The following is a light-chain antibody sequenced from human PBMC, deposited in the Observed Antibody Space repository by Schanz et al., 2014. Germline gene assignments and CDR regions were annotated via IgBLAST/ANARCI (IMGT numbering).Light chain of an antibody. J-gene: IGKJ2*01. V-gene: IGKV2-28*01. CDR3: MQALPGSYT. CDR2: LGS. CDR1: QSLLQSNGYNY. Sequence: DIVMTQSPLSLPVTPGEPASISCRSSQSLLQSNGYNYLDWYLQKPGQPPQLLIYLGSNRASGVPDRFSGSGSGTDFTLKISRVEAEDVGVYYCMQALPGSYTFGQGTKVELK.